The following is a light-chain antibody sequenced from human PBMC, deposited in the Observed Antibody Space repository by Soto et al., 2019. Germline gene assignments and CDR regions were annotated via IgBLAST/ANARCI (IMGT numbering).Light chain of an antibody. J-gene: IGLJ2*01. Sequence: QSVLTQPPSASATPGQRVTISCSGSSSNIGGRFVYWYQHLPGTAPKLLIYSNNQRPSGVPDRFSGSKSGTSAFLAISGLQSGDEADYYCAAWDDSLSGPVFGGGTQLTVL. V-gene: IGLV1-47*02. CDR3: AAWDDSLSGPV. CDR2: SNN. CDR1: SSNIGGRF.